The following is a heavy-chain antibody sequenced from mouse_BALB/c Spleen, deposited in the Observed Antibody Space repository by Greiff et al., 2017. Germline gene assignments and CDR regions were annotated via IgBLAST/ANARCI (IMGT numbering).Heavy chain of an antibody. V-gene: IGHV14-3*02. CDR3: ASGGNYVYAMDY. J-gene: IGHJ4*01. CDR1: GFNIKDTY. Sequence: VQLQQSGAELVKPGASVKLSCTASGFNIKDTYMHWVKQRPEQGLEWIGRIDPANGNTKYDPKFQGKATITADTSSNTAYLQLSSLTSEDTAVYYCASGGNYVYAMDYWGQGTSVTVSS. CDR2: IDPANGNT. D-gene: IGHD2-1*01.